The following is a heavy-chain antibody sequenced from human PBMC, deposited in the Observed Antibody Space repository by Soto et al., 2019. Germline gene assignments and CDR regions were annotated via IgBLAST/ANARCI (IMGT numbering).Heavy chain of an antibody. J-gene: IGHJ6*02. CDR3: ARGNPFNYAGFDV. V-gene: IGHV1-69*06. CDR2: IIPMFGTA. D-gene: IGHD3-16*01. Sequence: ASVKVSCKASGGTFKNFNFNWVRQAPGQGLEWMGGIIPMFGTADYAQRFQGRVTITADTSLSTAYMEVGSLTSDDTAIYYCARGNPFNYAGFDVWGQGTTVTVSS. CDR1: GGTFKNFN.